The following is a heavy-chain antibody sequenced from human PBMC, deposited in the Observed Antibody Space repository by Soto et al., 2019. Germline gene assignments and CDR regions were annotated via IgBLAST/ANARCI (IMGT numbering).Heavy chain of an antibody. Sequence: SETLSLTCTVSGGSVSSGSYYWSWIRQPPGKGLEWIGYIYYSGSTNYNPSLKSRVTISVDTSKNQFSLKLSSVTAADTAVYYCASALCFSDYYDSSGYYVYWGQGTLVTVSS. CDR2: IYYSGST. V-gene: IGHV4-61*01. D-gene: IGHD3-22*01. CDR3: ASALCFSDYYDSSGYYVY. CDR1: GGSVSSGSYY. J-gene: IGHJ4*02.